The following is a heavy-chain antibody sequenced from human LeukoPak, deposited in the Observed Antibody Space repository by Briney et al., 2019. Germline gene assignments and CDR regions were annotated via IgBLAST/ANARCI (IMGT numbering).Heavy chain of an antibody. V-gene: IGHV3-15*01. D-gene: IGHD3-9*01. CDR2: IKSKTDGGTT. J-gene: IGHJ4*02. CDR3: SAGRSFDWLLVTPSWDY. Sequence: GGSLRLSCVASGFTFSNAWMNWVRQAPGKGLEWVGRIKSKTDGGTTDYAAPVKGRFSVSRDDSKNTLYLQMSSLQTEDTAVYYCSAGRSFDWLLVTPSWDYWGQGTLVTVSS. CDR1: GFTFSNAW.